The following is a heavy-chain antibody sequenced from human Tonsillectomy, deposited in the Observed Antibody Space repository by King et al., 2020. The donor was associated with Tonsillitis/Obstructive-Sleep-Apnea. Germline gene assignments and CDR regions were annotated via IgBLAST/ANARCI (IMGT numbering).Heavy chain of an antibody. CDR2: VSHSGST. CDR3: ARGRRVADSTYTNYYYYMDV. D-gene: IGHD4-11*01. Sequence: VQLQQWGAGLLKPSETLSLTCAVYGGSFSGHYWSWIRQPPGKGLEWFGEVSHSGSTHSNPSLKSRVSMSVDTSKNQFSLRLSSVTAADTAVYYCARGRRVADSTYTNYYYYMDVWGKGTTVTLSS. V-gene: IGHV4-34*01. J-gene: IGHJ6*03. CDR1: GGSFSGHY.